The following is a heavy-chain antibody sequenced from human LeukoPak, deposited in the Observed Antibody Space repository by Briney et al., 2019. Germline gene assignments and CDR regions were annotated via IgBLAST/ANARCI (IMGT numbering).Heavy chain of an antibody. D-gene: IGHD5-24*01. CDR2: INPSGGST. J-gene: IGHJ4*02. V-gene: IGHV1-46*01. CDR3: ATTMATITAGDY. Sequence: GASVKVSCKASGYTFTSYYMHWVRQAPGQGLEWMGIINPSGGSTSYAQKFQGRVTMTRDMSTSTVYMELSSLRSEDTAVYYCATTMATITAGDYWGQGTLVTVSS. CDR1: GYTFTSYY.